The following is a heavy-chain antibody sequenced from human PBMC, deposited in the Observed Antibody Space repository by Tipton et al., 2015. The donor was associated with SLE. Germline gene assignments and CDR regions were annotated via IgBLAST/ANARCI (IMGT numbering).Heavy chain of an antibody. CDR1: GFTFSSYA. CDR2: ISSSGSTI. Sequence: SLRLSCAASGFTFSSYAMSWVRQAPGKGLEWVSYISSSGSTIYYADSVKGRFTISRDNAKNSLYLQMNSLRAEDTAVYYCARVPVGSTVLFDYWGQGTLVTVSS. V-gene: IGHV3-11*01. CDR3: ARVPVGSTVLFDY. D-gene: IGHD1-26*01. J-gene: IGHJ4*02.